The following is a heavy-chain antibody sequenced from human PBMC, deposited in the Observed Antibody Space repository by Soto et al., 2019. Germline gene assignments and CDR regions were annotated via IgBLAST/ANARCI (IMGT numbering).Heavy chain of an antibody. D-gene: IGHD6-19*01. V-gene: IGHV3-30-3*01. CDR1: GFIFSSHT. CDR2: VSFDGDKH. Sequence: QVRLVESGGGVVQPGGSLRLSCAASGFIFSSHTMHWVRQAPGKGLEWVALVSFDGDKHYYAHSVRGRFTISRDFSKNTLYLTMDCLSTGDTAVYICAKGRVDGTYSYYHVDVWGNGTMVTVSS. J-gene: IGHJ6*03. CDR3: AKGRVDGTYSYYHVDV.